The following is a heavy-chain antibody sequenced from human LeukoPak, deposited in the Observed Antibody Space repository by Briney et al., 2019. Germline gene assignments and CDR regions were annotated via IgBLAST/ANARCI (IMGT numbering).Heavy chain of an antibody. CDR2: IYDADDT. J-gene: IGHJ4*02. V-gene: IGHV3-53*01. CDR3: ARHYGDYLTYFDS. Sequence: GGSLRLSCAVSSFTVSSNYMSWVRQAPGKGLEWVSIIYDADDTHYADSVKGRFTISRDKSKNTLYLQMNTLRVEDTAVYYCARHYGDYLTYFDSWGQGTLVTVSS. D-gene: IGHD4-17*01. CDR1: SFTVSSNY.